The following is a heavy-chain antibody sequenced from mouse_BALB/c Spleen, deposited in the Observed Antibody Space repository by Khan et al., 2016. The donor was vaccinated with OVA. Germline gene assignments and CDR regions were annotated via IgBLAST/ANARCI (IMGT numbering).Heavy chain of an antibody. CDR3: ARDGSRYNYAMDY. CDR1: GYSITSDYA. Sequence: EVQLQESGPGLVKPSQSLSLTCTVTGYSITSDYAWNWIRQFPGNKLEWMGYISYSGSTSYNPSLQSRISITRDTSKNQFFLQLNSVTTEDTATYYCARDGSRYNYAMDYWGQGTAVTVSS. V-gene: IGHV3-2*02. CDR2: ISYSGST. D-gene: IGHD2-3*01. J-gene: IGHJ4*01.